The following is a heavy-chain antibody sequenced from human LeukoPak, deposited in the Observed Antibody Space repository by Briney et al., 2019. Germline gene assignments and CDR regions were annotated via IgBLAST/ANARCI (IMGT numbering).Heavy chain of an antibody. CDR2: IHHGGSI. J-gene: IGHJ6*04. CDR3: ARAPTRYGSGSADYYYYGMDV. CDR1: GGSISSGGYS. Sequence: SETLSLTCAVSGGSISSGGYSWSWIRQPPGKGLEWIGYIHHGGSISYNPSLRSRLTISVDRSKNQFSLKLSSMTAADTAVYYCARAPTRYGSGSADYYYYGMDVWGKGTTVTVSS. D-gene: IGHD3-10*01. V-gene: IGHV4-30-2*01.